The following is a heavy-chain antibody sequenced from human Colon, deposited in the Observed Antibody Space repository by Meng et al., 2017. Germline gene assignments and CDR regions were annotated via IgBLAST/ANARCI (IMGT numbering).Heavy chain of an antibody. V-gene: IGHV1-8*01. CDR3: ARTATR. J-gene: IGHJ4*02. Sequence: QVQMVQSGAKVKKPGASVKVSCKASGYTFTSYEINWMRQAPGQGFEWMGWMSPSSGNTGYAQKFQGRVTMTRNISITTAYMELSSLRFDDTGVYYCARTATRWGQGTLVTVSS. CDR2: MSPSSGNT. CDR1: GYTFTSYE.